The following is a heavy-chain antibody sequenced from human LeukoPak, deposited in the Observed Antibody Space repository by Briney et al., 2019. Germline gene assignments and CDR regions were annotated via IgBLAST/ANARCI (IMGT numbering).Heavy chain of an antibody. CDR2: SNPNTGGT. V-gene: IGHV1-2*02. CDR1: GYTFTDYY. Sequence: ASVKVSCKASGYTFTDYYIHWARQAPGRGLEWMGWSNPNTGGTNYAQKFQGRVTMTRDTSMSTAYMELSSLRSDDTAVYYCASISDSSSYAFDFWGQGTMVTVSS. CDR3: ASISDSSSYAFDF. D-gene: IGHD6-6*01. J-gene: IGHJ3*01.